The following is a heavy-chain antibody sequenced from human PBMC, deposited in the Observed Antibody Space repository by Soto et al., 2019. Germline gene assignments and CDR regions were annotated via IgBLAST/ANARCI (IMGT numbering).Heavy chain of an antibody. D-gene: IGHD2-15*01. CDR2: ISGSGGST. CDR1: GFTFSSYA. V-gene: IGHV3-23*01. Sequence: EVQLLESGGGLVQPGGSLRLSCAASGFTFSSYAMSWVRQAPGKGLEWVSAISGSGGSTYYADSVKGRFTISRDNSKNTLYLQMNSLRAEDTAVYYCAKDLDQVVVVGPSPSFFDYWGQGTLVTVSS. J-gene: IGHJ4*02. CDR3: AKDLDQVVVVGPSPSFFDY.